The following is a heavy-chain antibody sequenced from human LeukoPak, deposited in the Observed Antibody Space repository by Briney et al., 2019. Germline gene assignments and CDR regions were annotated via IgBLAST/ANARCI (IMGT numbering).Heavy chain of an antibody. CDR2: INHSGST. CDR1: GGSFSGYY. V-gene: IGHV4-34*01. CDR3: ARHSWVVAYDY. J-gene: IGHJ4*02. D-gene: IGHD2-15*01. Sequence: PSETLSLTCAVYGGSFSGYYWNWIRQPPGKGLEWIGEINHSGSTNYNPSLKSRVTISVDTSKNQFSLKLSSVTAADTAVYYCARHSWVVAYDYWGQGTLVTVSS.